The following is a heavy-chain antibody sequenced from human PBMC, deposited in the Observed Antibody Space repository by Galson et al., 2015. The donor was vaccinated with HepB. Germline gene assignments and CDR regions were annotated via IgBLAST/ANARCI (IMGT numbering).Heavy chain of an antibody. D-gene: IGHD2-15*01. Sequence: APGKGLEWVSAISGSGGSTYYADSVKGRFTISRDNSKNTLYLQMNSLRAEDTAVYYCAKDSDVVVVAATYFDYWGQGTLVTVSS. CDR2: ISGSGGST. V-gene: IGHV3-23*01. J-gene: IGHJ4*02. CDR3: AKDSDVVVVAATYFDY.